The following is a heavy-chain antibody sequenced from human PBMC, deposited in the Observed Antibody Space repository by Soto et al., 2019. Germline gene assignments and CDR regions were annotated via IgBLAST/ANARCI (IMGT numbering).Heavy chain of an antibody. J-gene: IGHJ4*02. Sequence: QVQLQESGPGLVKPSQTLSLTCTVSGGSISSGGYYWSWIRQHPGKGLEWIGYIYYSGSTYYNPSLKSRVTISVDTSKNQFSLKLSSVTAADTAVYYCARSYDFWVGERGGLACWGQGTLVTVSS. CDR2: IYYSGST. CDR1: GGSISSGGYY. D-gene: IGHD3-3*01. CDR3: ARSYDFWVGERGGLAC. V-gene: IGHV4-31*03.